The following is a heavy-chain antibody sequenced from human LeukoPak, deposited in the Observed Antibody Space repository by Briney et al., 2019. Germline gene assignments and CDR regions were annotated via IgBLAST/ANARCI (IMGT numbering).Heavy chain of an antibody. V-gene: IGHV4-59*12. CDR3: ARDTGIVGAGGFDY. J-gene: IGHJ4*02. Sequence: SETLSLTCTVSGGSISSYYWSWIRQPPGKGLEWIGYIYYSGSTNYNPSLKSRVTISVDTSKNQFSLKLSSVTAADTAVYYCARDTGIVGAGGFDYWGQGTLVTVSS. CDR1: GGSISSYY. D-gene: IGHD1-26*01. CDR2: IYYSGST.